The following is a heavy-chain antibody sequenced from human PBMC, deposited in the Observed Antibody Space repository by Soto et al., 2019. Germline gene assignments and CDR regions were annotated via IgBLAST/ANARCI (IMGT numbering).Heavy chain of an antibody. CDR3: ARVIMGAMVHAFEI. V-gene: IGHV3-23*01. CDR2: INGGSSTT. J-gene: IGHJ3*02. CDR1: GFTFSSYA. Sequence: EVQLLESGGDLVQPGGSLRLSCAASGFTFSSYAVNWVRQAPGKGLGWVSAINGGSSTTYYADSVKGRFSISRDNSRNTLYLQMNSLRADDTAIYYCARVIMGAMVHAFEIWGQGTMVAVSS. D-gene: IGHD1-26*01.